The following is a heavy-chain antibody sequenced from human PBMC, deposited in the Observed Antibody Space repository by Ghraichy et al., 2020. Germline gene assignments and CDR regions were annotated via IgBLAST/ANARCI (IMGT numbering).Heavy chain of an antibody. J-gene: IGHJ6*02. CDR1: GFTFSSYS. V-gene: IGHV3-21*01. CDR2: ISSSSSYI. D-gene: IGHD3-22*01. Sequence: GGSLRLSCAASGFTFSSYSMNWVRQAPGKGLEWVSCISSSSSYIYYADSVKGRFTISRDNAKNSLYLQMNSLRPEDTAVYYWAREGASSGPTPGIYYYGMDVWGRGTTVTVSS. CDR3: AREGASSGPTPGIYYYGMDV.